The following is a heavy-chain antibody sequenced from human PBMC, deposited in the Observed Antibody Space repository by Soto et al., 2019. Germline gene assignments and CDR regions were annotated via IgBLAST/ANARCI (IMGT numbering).Heavy chain of an antibody. D-gene: IGHD2-8*01. Sequence: ASVKVSCKASGYTFTSYDINWVRQATGQGLEWMGWMNPNSGNTGYAQKFQGRVTMTRNTSISTAYMELSSLRSEDTAVYYCARGRYCTNGVCYTGVQNWGQGTLVTVSS. CDR1: GYTFTSYD. CDR2: MNPNSGNT. J-gene: IGHJ1*01. V-gene: IGHV1-8*01. CDR3: ARGRYCTNGVCYTGVQN.